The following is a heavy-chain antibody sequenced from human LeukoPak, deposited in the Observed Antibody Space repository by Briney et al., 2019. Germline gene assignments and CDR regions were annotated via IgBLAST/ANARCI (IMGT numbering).Heavy chain of an antibody. J-gene: IGHJ4*02. Sequence: GGSLRLSCAASGFTFSSYGMHWVRQAPGKGLEWVAVISYDGSNKYYADSVKGRFTISRDNSKNTLYLQMNSLRAEDTAVYYCAKARYYGSGSYSPDYWGQGTLVTVSS. V-gene: IGHV3-30*18. D-gene: IGHD3-10*01. CDR1: GFTFSSYG. CDR2: ISYDGSNK. CDR3: AKARYYGSGSYSPDY.